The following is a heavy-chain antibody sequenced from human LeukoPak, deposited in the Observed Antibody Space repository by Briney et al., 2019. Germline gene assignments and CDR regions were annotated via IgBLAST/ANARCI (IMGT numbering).Heavy chain of an antibody. J-gene: IGHJ6*04. V-gene: IGHV3-48*01. CDR1: GFTFSSYS. CDR2: ISSSSSTI. CDR3: AELGITMIGGV. D-gene: IGHD3-10*02. Sequence: GGSLRLSCAGSGFTFSSYSMNWVRQAPGKGLEWVSYISSSSSTINYADSVKGRFTISRDNAKNSLYLQMNSLRAEDTAVYYCAELGITMIGGVWGKGTTVTISS.